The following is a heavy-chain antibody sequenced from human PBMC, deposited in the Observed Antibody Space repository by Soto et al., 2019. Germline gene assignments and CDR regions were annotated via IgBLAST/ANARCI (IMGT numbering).Heavy chain of an antibody. CDR3: ARGRIPSAIFDWFDP. J-gene: IGHJ5*02. V-gene: IGHV3-33*01. CDR1: GFTFDRYG. D-gene: IGHD2-2*01. Sequence: GGSLRLSCAASGFTFDRYGMHWVRQAPGKGLEWVAVIWSDGSTEYYADSVRGRFTISRDNSKNTMYLQMNSLRGEDTGVYYCARGRIPSAIFDWFDPWGQGTLVTVS. CDR2: IWSDGSTE.